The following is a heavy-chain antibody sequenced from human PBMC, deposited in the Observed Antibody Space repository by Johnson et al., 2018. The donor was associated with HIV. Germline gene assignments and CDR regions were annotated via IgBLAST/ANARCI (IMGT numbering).Heavy chain of an antibody. CDR1: GFTFSSFA. CDR2: ISYDGSDK. V-gene: IGHV3-30-3*01. D-gene: IGHD5-12*01. CDR3: ARDHSGYDSVTAAFDI. Sequence: QVQLVESGGGVVQPGRSLRLSCAASGFTFSSFAIHWVRQAPGKGLEWVAVISYDGSDKYYADSVKGRFTISRDNSKNTLYLEMNSLRAEDTAVYYCARDHSGYDSVTAAFDILGQGTMVTVSS. J-gene: IGHJ3*02.